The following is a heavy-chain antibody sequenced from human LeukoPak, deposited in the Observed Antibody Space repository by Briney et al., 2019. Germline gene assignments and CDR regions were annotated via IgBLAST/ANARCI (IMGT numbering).Heavy chain of an antibody. D-gene: IGHD4/OR15-4a*01. J-gene: IGHJ2*01. V-gene: IGHV4-4*07. Sequence: PSETLSLTCTVSGGSISSYYWSWIRQPAGKGLEGIGGIYTSGSTNYNPSLKSRVTMSVDTSKNQFSLKLSSVTAADTAVYYCARVKTGARAPGWYFDLWGRGTLVTVSS. CDR3: ARVKTGARAPGWYFDL. CDR2: IYTSGST. CDR1: GGSISSYY.